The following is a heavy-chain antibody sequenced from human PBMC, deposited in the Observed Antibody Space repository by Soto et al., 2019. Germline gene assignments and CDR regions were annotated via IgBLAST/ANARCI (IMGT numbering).Heavy chain of an antibody. D-gene: IGHD3-22*01. CDR2: IYHSGST. CDR3: ARAPITVVRATHSYFGLHV. CDR1: GGSISSNNW. J-gene: IGHJ6*01. V-gene: IGHV4-4*02. Sequence: QVQLQESGPRLVKPSGTLYLTCAVSGGSISSNNWWTWVRLPPGKGLEWIGEIYHSGSTHYNPSLLSRVTISVDKSNTLYSLTLNAMTPADTAVYFCARAPITVVRATHSYFGLHVWGQGTRVTVSS.